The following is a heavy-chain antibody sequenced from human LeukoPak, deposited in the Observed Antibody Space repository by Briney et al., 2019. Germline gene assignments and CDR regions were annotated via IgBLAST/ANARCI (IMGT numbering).Heavy chain of an antibody. J-gene: IGHJ3*02. V-gene: IGHV1-2*02. CDR2: INPNSGGT. Sequence: ASVKVSCKASGYIFSDYYMHWVRQAPGQGLEWMGWINPNSGGTNYAQKFQGRVTMTRDTSISTAYMELSRLRSDDTAVYYCARDLGASYYYDSSGYDDAFDIWGQGTMVTVSS. D-gene: IGHD3-22*01. CDR3: ARDLGASYYYDSSGYDDAFDI. CDR1: GYIFSDYY.